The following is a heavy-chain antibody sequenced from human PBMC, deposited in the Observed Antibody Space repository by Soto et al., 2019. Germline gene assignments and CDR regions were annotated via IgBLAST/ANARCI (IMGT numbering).Heavy chain of an antibody. Sequence: PSETLSLTCTVSGGSISSSSYYWGWIRQPPGKGLEWIGSIYYSGSTYYNTSLKSRVTISVDTSKNQFSLKLSSVTAADTAVYYCARQTDSSGYYYGPFSDGAYFDYWGQGTLVTVSS. J-gene: IGHJ4*02. V-gene: IGHV4-39*01. CDR2: IYYSGST. D-gene: IGHD3-22*01. CDR3: ARQTDSSGYYYGPFSDGAYFDY. CDR1: GGSISSSSYY.